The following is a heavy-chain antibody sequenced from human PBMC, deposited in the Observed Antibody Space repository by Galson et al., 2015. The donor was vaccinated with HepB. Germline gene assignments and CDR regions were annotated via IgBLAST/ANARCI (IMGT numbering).Heavy chain of an antibody. CDR3: ARGEEDLDY. Sequence: QSGAEVKRPGESLKISCKGSGYSFSNYWITWVRQMPGKGLEWMGRIDPRDSYTNYSPSFQGHVTISADKSVSTAYLQWSSLKASDTAMYYCARGEEDLDYWGQGTLVTVSS. V-gene: IGHV5-10-1*01. J-gene: IGHJ4*02. CDR2: IDPRDSYT. CDR1: GYSFSNYW.